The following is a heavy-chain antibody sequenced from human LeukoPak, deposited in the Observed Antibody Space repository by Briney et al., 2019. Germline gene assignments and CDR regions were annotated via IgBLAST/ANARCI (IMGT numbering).Heavy chain of an antibody. V-gene: IGHV3-7*01. Sequence: RGSLRLSCAASGFTFSNYWMTWVRQAPEKGLEWVANINQDGRATFYGDSVKGRFTISRDNAESSLYLQMNSLRAEDTAVYYCARDVGYNRFDQWGQGTLVTVSS. J-gene: IGHJ4*02. CDR2: INQDGRAT. CDR1: GFTFSNYW. D-gene: IGHD5-24*01. CDR3: ARDVGYNRFDQ.